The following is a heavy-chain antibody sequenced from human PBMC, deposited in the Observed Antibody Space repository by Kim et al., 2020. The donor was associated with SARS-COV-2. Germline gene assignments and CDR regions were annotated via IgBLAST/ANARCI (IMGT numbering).Heavy chain of an antibody. Sequence: GGSLRLSCTASGFTFTSYWMHWVRQAPGKGLVWVSRVDSDVSRTTYADSVKGRFTISRDNAKNTLYLQMNSLRAEDSAVYYCVRGSSNSWNEDFQHWGQG. CDR3: VRGSSNSWNEDFQH. CDR1: GFTFTSYW. J-gene: IGHJ1*01. CDR2: VDSDVSRT. D-gene: IGHD1-20*01. V-gene: IGHV3-74*01.